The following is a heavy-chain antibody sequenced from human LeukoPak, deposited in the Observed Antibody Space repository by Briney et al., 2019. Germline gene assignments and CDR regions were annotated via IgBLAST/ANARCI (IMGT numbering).Heavy chain of an antibody. CDR1: GFTFSSYS. CDR3: AGTIGIVGPTTGIDY. CDR2: ISYDGSNK. Sequence: PGRSLRLSCAVSGFTFSSYSMHWVRQAPGKGLEWVAVISYDGSNKYNADSVKGRFTISRDNSKNTLYLQLNSLRPEDTAVYYCAGTIGIVGPTTGIDYWGQGTLVTVSS. J-gene: IGHJ4*02. V-gene: IGHV3-30*04. D-gene: IGHD1-26*01.